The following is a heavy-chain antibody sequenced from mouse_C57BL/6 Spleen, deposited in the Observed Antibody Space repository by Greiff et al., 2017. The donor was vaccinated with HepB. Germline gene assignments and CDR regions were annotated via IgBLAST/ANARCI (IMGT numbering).Heavy chain of an antibody. CDR3: ARQNYYGSSYGYFDV. CDR2: ISNLAYSI. Sequence: EVHLVESGGGLVQPGGSLKLSCAASGFTFSDYGMAWVRQAPRKGPEWVAFISNLAYSIYYADTVTGRFTISRENAKNTLYLEMSRLRSEDTAMYYCARQNYYGSSYGYFDVWGTGTTVTVSS. D-gene: IGHD1-1*01. J-gene: IGHJ1*03. CDR1: GFTFSDYG. V-gene: IGHV5-15*01.